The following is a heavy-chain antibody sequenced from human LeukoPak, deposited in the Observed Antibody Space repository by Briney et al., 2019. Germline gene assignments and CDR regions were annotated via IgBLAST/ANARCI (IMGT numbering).Heavy chain of an antibody. CDR2: IYYSGST. Sequence: SETLSLTCTVSGGSISSYYWSWIRQPPGKGLEWIGYIYYSGSTNYNPSLKSRVTISVDTSKNQFSLKLSSVTAADTAVYYCARGRGGSYWGNFDYWGQGTLVTVSS. V-gene: IGHV4-59*12. CDR1: GGSISSYY. J-gene: IGHJ4*02. D-gene: IGHD1-26*01. CDR3: ARGRGGSYWGNFDY.